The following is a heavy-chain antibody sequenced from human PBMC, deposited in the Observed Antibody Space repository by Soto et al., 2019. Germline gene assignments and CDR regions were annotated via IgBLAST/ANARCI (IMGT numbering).Heavy chain of an antibody. Sequence: QVQLVQSGAEVKKPGASVKVSCKASRYTFISYGFSWVRQAPGQGLEWMGWINVYNGKTNYAQNFQGRVTMTTDTSTTTAYMELRSLRSDDTAMYYCASVKGPTQPFDYWGQGTLVTVSS. CDR2: INVYNGKT. CDR3: ASVKGPTQPFDY. CDR1: RYTFISYG. V-gene: IGHV1-18*01. D-gene: IGHD2-2*01. J-gene: IGHJ4*02.